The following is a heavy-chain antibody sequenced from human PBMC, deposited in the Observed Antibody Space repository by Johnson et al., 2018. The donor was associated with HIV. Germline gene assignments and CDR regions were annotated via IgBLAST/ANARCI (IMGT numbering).Heavy chain of an antibody. V-gene: IGHV3-30-3*01. CDR2: ISYAGSTK. CDR3: ARENYYDILNDAFDI. D-gene: IGHD3-22*01. J-gene: IGHJ3*02. CDR1: GFTFSSYA. Sequence: QVQLVESGGGVVQPGRSLRLSCAASGFTFSSYAIHWVRQAPGKGLEWVAVISYAGSTKYYTFPVNGRFTIPRDNAKNSLDLQMNSLRGEDTALYYCARENYYDILNDAFDIWGQGTMVTVSS.